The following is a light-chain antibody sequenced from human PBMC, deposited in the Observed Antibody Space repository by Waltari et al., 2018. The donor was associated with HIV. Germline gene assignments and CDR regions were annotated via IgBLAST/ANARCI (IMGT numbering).Light chain of an antibody. V-gene: IGLV1-40*01. CDR2: DNN. J-gene: IGLJ3*02. CDR3: QSYDTSLSAVV. Sequence: QSVVTQPPSGSGAPAPRINISCPGSSSNLGAGYASHGYQQLPGTAPKVIIYDNNKRPSGFPDRFSGSKSGTSASLAITGLQAEDEAEYYCQSYDTSLSAVVFGGGTTLTVL. CDR1: SSNLGAGYA.